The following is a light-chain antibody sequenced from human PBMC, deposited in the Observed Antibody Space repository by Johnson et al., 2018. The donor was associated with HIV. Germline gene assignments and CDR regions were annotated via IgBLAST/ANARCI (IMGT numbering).Light chain of an antibody. CDR1: SSNIGNNY. Sequence: QSVLTQPPSVSAAPGQKVTISCSGSSSNIGNNYVSWYQQLPGTAPKLLIYDNNTRPSGIPDRFSGSKSGTSATLGITGLQTGDEAAYYCGTWDNSLSAYVFGTGTKVTVL. CDR2: DNN. V-gene: IGLV1-51*01. J-gene: IGLJ1*01. CDR3: GTWDNSLSAYV.